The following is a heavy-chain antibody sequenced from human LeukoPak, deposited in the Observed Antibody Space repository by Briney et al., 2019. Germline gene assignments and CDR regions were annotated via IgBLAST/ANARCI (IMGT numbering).Heavy chain of an antibody. CDR1: GYTFTGYY. D-gene: IGHD3-10*01. CDR3: AREVRGSYYYYGMDV. CDR2: INPNSGGT. J-gene: IGHJ6*02. Sequence: GASVKVSSKASGYTFTGYYMHWVRQAPGQGLEWMGWINPNSGGTNYAQKFQGRVTMTRDTSISTAYMELSRLRSDDTAVYYCAREVRGSYYYYGMDVWGQGTTVTVSS. V-gene: IGHV1-2*02.